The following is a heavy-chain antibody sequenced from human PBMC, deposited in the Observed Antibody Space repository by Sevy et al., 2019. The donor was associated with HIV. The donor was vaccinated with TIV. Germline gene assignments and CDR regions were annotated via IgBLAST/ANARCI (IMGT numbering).Heavy chain of an antibody. J-gene: IGHJ4*02. Sequence: GGSLRLSCAASGFTFNSYSMYWVRQAPGKGLEWLAVISYDGSYKYYADSVKGRFTISRDNSKNTLYLQMNSLRAEDTAVYYCARESIAVAGIGYYFHYWGQGTLVTVSS. D-gene: IGHD6-19*01. V-gene: IGHV3-30*04. CDR3: ARESIAVAGIGYYFHY. CDR2: ISYDGSYK. CDR1: GFTFNSYS.